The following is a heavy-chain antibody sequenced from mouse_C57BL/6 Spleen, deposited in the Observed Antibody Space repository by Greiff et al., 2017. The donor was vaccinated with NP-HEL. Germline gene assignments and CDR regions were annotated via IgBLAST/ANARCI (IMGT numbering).Heavy chain of an antibody. V-gene: IGHV5-16*01. CDR1: GFTFSDYY. D-gene: IGHD1-1*01. CDR2: INYDGSST. Sequence: EVKLVESEGGLVQPGSSMKLSCTASGFTFSDYYMAWVRQVPEKGLEWVANINYDGSSTYYLDSLKSRFIISRDNAKNILYLQMSSLKSEDTATYYCARFTTVFDYWGQGTTLTVSS. CDR3: ARFTTVFDY. J-gene: IGHJ2*01.